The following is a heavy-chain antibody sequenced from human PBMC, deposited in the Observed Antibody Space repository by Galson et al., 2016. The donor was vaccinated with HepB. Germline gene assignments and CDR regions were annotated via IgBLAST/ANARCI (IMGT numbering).Heavy chain of an antibody. CDR1: GFTFSGYG. Sequence: SLRLSCAASGFTFSGYGMHWVRQAPGKGLEWVAFISYDGSNKKYADSVKGRFTIPRDNSKKTLYLQMNSLRAEDTAVYYCAKDGRIYCSSASCHDHFHYWGQGTLVTVSS. D-gene: IGHD2-2*01. V-gene: IGHV3-30*18. J-gene: IGHJ4*02. CDR2: ISYDGSNK. CDR3: AKDGRIYCSSASCHDHFHY.